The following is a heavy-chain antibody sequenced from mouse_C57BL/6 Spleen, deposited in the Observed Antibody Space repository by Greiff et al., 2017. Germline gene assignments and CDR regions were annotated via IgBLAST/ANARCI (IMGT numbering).Heavy chain of an antibody. D-gene: IGHD1-1*01. CDR1: GYAFSSSW. V-gene: IGHV1-82*01. CDR3: ARSGWGTVVASPWYFDV. CDR2: IYPGDGDT. J-gene: IGHJ1*03. Sequence: VQLKESGPELVKPGASVKISCKASGYAFSSSWMNWVKQRPGKGLEWIGRIYPGDGDTNYNGKFKGKATLTADKSSSTAYMQLSSLTSEDSAVYFCARSGWGTVVASPWYFDVWGTGTTVTVSS.